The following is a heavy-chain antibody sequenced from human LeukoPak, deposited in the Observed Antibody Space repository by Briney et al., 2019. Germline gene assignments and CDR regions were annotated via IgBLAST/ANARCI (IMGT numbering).Heavy chain of an antibody. CDR2: IYYSGST. V-gene: IGHV4-30-4*01. Sequence: ASETLSLTCTVSGGSISSGDYYWSWIRQPPGKGLEWIGYIYYSGSTYYNPSLKSRVTISVDTSKNQFSLKLSSVTAADTAVYYCARTRGARGEYYYYGMDVWGQGTTVTVSS. J-gene: IGHJ6*02. D-gene: IGHD3-10*01. CDR3: ARTRGARGEYYYYGMDV. CDR1: GGSISSGDYY.